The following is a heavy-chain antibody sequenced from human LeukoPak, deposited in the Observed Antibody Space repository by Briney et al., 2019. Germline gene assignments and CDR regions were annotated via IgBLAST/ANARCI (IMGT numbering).Heavy chain of an antibody. D-gene: IGHD1-26*01. CDR1: GFTFSGSA. J-gene: IGHJ5*02. V-gene: IGHV3-73*01. CDR3: RDSGTYNWFDP. CDR2: IDKKDKGYATAT. Sequence: GGSLKLSCAASGFTFSGSAIHWVRQSSGKGLEWVGQIDKKDKGYATATAYAASVKGRFTISRDDSINTAYLQMKSLKTEDTALYCSRDSGTYNWFDPWGQGTLVTVSS.